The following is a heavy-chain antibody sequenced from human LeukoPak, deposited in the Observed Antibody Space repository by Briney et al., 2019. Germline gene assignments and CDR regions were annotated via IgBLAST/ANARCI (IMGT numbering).Heavy chain of an antibody. D-gene: IGHD6-19*01. CDR2: ISSSGSTI. Sequence: PGGSLRLSCAASGFTFSDYYMSWIRQAPGKGLEWVSYISSSGSTIYYANSVKGRFTISRDNAKNSLYLQMNSLRAEDTAVYYCARDGWAVAGTDDAFDIWGQGTMVTVSS. CDR3: ARDGWAVAGTDDAFDI. V-gene: IGHV3-11*01. J-gene: IGHJ3*02. CDR1: GFTFSDYY.